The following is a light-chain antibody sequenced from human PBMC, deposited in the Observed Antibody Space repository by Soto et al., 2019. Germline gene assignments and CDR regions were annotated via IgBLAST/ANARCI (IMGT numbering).Light chain of an antibody. CDR2: DAS. J-gene: IGKJ1*01. Sequence: DIQMTQSPSTLSASVGDRVTITCRASQSISHFLAWYQQKPGKVPKLLIYDASNLGSGVPSRFSGSGSGSDFTLTISGLQPDDFTTYYCQQYTSYSRAFGQGTLVDIK. V-gene: IGKV1-5*01. CDR3: QQYTSYSRA. CDR1: QSISHF.